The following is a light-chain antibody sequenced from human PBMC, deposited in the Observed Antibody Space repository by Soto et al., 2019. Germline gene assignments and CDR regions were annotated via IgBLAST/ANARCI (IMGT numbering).Light chain of an antibody. J-gene: IGLJ3*02. CDR3: QTWGTGIWV. Sequence: QPVLTQSPSASASLGASVNLTCTLSSGHSSYAIAWHQQQPDKGPRYLMNLNSDGSHSKGDGIPDRFSGSSSGAERYLTISSLQSEDEADYYCQTWGTGIWVFGGGTQLTVL. CDR2: LNSDGSH. CDR1: SGHSSYA. V-gene: IGLV4-69*01.